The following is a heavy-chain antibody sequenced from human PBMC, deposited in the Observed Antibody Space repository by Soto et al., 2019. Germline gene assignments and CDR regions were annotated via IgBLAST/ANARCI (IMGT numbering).Heavy chain of an antibody. CDR2: IYHSGST. CDR3: ASADYYDSSGMGFDI. Sequence: QLQLQESGSGLVKPSQTLSLTCAVSGGSISSGGYSWSWIRQPPGKGLEWIGYIYHSGSTYSNPSLKSRVTISVDRSKNQFSLKLSSVTAADTAVYYCASADYYDSSGMGFDIRGQGTMVTVSS. D-gene: IGHD3-22*01. V-gene: IGHV4-30-2*01. J-gene: IGHJ3*02. CDR1: GGSISSGGYS.